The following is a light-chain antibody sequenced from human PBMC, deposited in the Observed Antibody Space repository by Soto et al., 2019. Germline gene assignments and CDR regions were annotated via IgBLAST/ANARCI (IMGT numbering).Light chain of an antibody. CDR2: EVS. J-gene: IGLJ1*01. CDR1: GIDVGSYNL. V-gene: IGLV2-23*02. Sequence: QSVLTRPSSVSGSPGQSITISDPGTGIDVGSYNLVSWYQQHPGKAPKLMIYEVSKRPSGVSNRFSGSKSGNTASLTISGLQAEGEADYYCCSYAGSRVVFGTGTKVTVL. CDR3: CSYAGSRVV.